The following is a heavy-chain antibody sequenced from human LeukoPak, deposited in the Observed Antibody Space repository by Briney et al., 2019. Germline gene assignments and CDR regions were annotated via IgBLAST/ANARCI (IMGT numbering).Heavy chain of an antibody. D-gene: IGHD2-15*01. CDR1: GGSFSGYY. CDR3: AGGRYCSGGSCYRYYYYYMDV. CDR2: INHSGST. V-gene: IGHV4-34*01. Sequence: SETLSLTCAVYGGSFSGYYWSWIRQPPGKGLEWIGEINHSGSTNYNPSLKSRVTISVDTSKNQFSLKLSSVTAADTAVYYCAGGRYCSGGSCYRYYYYYMDVWGKGTTVTVSS. J-gene: IGHJ6*03.